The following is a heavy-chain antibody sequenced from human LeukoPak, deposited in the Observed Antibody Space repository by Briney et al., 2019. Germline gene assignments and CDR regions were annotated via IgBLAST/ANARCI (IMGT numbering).Heavy chain of an antibody. CDR2: ILYDGTNQ. J-gene: IGHJ4*02. CDR3: ARYDGSGFDY. V-gene: IGHV3-30-3*01. CDR1: GFTFSTYA. D-gene: IGHD3-22*01. Sequence: PGGSLRLSCAASGFTFSTYAMHWVRQAPGKGLEWVAVILYDGTNQYYADSVKGRFTISRDNSRNTLYLQMNSLKVEDTAVYYCARYDGSGFDYWGQGTLVTVSS.